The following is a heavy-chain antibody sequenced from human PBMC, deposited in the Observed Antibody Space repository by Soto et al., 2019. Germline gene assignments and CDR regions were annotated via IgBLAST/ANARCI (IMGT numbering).Heavy chain of an antibody. Sequence: GAAGTVSCEAPGYSFTIYGISWLRQAHGQGLEWMGWISAYNGNTNYAQKLQGRVTMTTDTSTSTAYMELRSLRSDDTAVYYCARDASGLWFGEYTFQYYFDYGGQGSLVTSPQ. J-gene: IGHJ4*02. CDR2: ISAYNGNT. V-gene: IGHV1-18*01. D-gene: IGHD3-10*01. CDR3: ARDASGLWFGEYTFQYYFDY. CDR1: GYSFTIYG.